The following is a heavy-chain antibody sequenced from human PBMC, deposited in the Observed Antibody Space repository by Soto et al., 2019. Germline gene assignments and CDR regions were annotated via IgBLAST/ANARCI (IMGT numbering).Heavy chain of an antibody. V-gene: IGHV4-61*05. J-gene: IGHJ4*02. D-gene: IGHD4-4*01. CDR3: ARTTEKDGKEGLDY. CDR2: ISYSGYT. Sequence: SHTLSHTCTVSGGSIISNIYYWGWIRQPPGKGLEWIGYISYSGYTNYKPSLKSRLTMSVDMAKNQFSLKLNSLTAADTAVYYCARTTEKDGKEGLDYWGQGTLVTVS. CDR1: GGSIISNIYY.